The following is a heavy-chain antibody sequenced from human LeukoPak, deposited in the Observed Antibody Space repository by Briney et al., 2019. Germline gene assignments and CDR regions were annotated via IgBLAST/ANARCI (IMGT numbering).Heavy chain of an antibody. Sequence: SETLCLTCTVSGGSMNSHYWSWIRQPPGKGLEWIGYMLDTVTTKDNPSLKSRFTLSADTSKNQFSLRLTSVTAADTAVYYCATIKRGNIYGYFDFWGQGILVTVSS. J-gene: IGHJ4*02. CDR2: MLDTVTT. V-gene: IGHV4-59*11. CDR1: GGSMNSHY. D-gene: IGHD5-18*01. CDR3: ATIKRGNIYGYFDF.